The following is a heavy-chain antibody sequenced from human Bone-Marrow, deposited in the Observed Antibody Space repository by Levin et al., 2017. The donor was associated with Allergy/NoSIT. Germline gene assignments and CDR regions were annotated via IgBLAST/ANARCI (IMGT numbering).Heavy chain of an antibody. J-gene: IGHJ5*02. CDR2: IYYSGTT. V-gene: IGHV4-31*03. CDR1: SGSISSGHYY. Sequence: SETLSLTCTVSSGSISSGHYYWSWIRQHPGKGLEWIGHIYYSGTTYYNPTLQSRLSISVDTSKNQFSLKLSSVTAADTAVYYCARVRNAAGRGWFDPWGQGTLVTVSS. CDR3: ARVRNAAGRGWFDP. D-gene: IGHD6-13*01.